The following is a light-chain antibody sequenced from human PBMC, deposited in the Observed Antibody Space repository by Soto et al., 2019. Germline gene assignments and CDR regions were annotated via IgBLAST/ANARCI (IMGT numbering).Light chain of an antibody. Sequence: DIQTTQSPSSLSASVGDRVTITCRASQSISSYLNWYQQKPGKAPKLLIYAASSLQSGVPSRFSGSGSGTDFTLTISSPQPEASATYYCQQSYGNPITFGPGTKLNIK. CDR2: AAS. CDR1: QSISSY. CDR3: QQSYGNPIT. V-gene: IGKV1-39*01. J-gene: IGKJ3*01.